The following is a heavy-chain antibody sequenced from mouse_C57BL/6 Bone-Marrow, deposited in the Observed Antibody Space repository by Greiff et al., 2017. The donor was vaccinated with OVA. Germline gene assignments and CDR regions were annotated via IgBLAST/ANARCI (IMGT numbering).Heavy chain of an antibody. CDR1: GYSITSGYY. D-gene: IGHD2-5*01. CDR3: ARGYYSNYPRWYFDV. V-gene: IGHV3-6*01. CDR2: ISYDGSN. J-gene: IGHJ1*03. Sequence: EVHLVESGPGLVKPSQSLSLTCSVTGYSITSGYYWNWIRQFPGNNLEWMGYISYDGSNNYNPSLKNRISITRDTSKNQLFLKLNSVTTEDTATYYCARGYYSNYPRWYFDVWGTGTTVTVSS.